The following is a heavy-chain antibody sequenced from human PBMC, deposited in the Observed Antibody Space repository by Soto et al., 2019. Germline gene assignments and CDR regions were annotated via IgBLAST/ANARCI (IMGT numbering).Heavy chain of an antibody. J-gene: IGHJ4*02. V-gene: IGHV4-28*01. CDR2: IYYSGTT. CDR1: GYSISSSNW. D-gene: IGHD1-26*01. CDR3: ASREIHGHFDY. Sequence: QVQLQESGPGLVKPSDTLSLTCAVSGYSISSSNWWGWIRQPPGKGLEWIGYIYYSGTTYYNPSLKSRVPISVDTTKHQFSQKLTSLKAVDTAVYYCASREIHGHFDYWGQGTLVTVSS.